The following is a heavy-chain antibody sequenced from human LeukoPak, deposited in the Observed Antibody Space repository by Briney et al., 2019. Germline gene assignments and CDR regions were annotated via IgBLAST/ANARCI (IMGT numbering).Heavy chain of an antibody. D-gene: IGHD2-15*01. V-gene: IGHV4-4*07. J-gene: IGHJ5*02. CDR2: IYTSGST. Sequence: SETLSLTCTVSGGSISSYYWSWIRQPAGKGLEWIGRIYTSGSTNYNPSLKSRVTISVDTSKNQFSLKLSSVTAADTAVYYCARLGYCSGGSCYSSVLWFDPWGQGTLVTVSS. CDR3: ARLGYCSGGSCYSSVLWFDP. CDR1: GGSISSYY.